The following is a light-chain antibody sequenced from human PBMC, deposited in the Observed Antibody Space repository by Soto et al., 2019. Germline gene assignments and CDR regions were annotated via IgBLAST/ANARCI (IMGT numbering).Light chain of an antibody. CDR1: QSVSNNY. CDR2: DAS. Sequence: ETVLTQSPGSLSLSLGDRATLSCRASQSVSNNYLAWYQQKPGQAPRLLIYDASNRATGIPARFSGSGSGTDFTLTISSLEPEDFAVYYCQQRSNWPVTFGQGTRLEI. J-gene: IGKJ5*01. V-gene: IGKV3-11*01. CDR3: QQRSNWPVT.